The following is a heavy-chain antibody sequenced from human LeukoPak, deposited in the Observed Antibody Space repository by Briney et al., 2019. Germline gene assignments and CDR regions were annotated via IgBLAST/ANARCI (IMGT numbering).Heavy chain of an antibody. CDR3: AKDQRITGTRIRYYYYYYMDV. D-gene: IGHD1/OR15-1a*01. CDR1: GFSFRSHG. Sequence: PGGSLRLSCAASGFSFRSHGMNWVRQAPGKGLEWVSGISPRGDITYYKDSVRGRFTISRDNFKNTVSLQLNSLRAEDTAMYYCAKDQRITGTRIRYYYYYYMDVWGKGTTVTVSS. V-gene: IGHV3-23*01. J-gene: IGHJ6*03. CDR2: ISPRGDIT.